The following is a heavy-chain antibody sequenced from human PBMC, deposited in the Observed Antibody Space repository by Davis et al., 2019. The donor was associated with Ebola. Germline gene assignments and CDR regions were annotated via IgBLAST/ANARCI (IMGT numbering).Heavy chain of an antibody. Sequence: GGSLRLSCAASGFTFSSYGMHWVRKAPGKGLEWVAVISYDGSNKYYADSVKGRFTISRDKSKNTLYLQMNSLRAEDTAVYYCAKGSVTIFGVAPDYYGMDVWGKGTTVTVSS. CDR2: ISYDGSNK. J-gene: IGHJ6*04. V-gene: IGHV3-30*18. CDR1: GFTFSSYG. CDR3: AKGSVTIFGVAPDYYGMDV. D-gene: IGHD3-3*01.